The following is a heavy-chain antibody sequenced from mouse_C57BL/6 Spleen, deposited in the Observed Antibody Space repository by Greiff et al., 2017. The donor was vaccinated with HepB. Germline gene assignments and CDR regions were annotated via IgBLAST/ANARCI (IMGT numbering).Heavy chain of an antibody. J-gene: IGHJ2*01. CDR1: GYSITSGYY. V-gene: IGHV3-6*01. D-gene: IGHD3-3*01. Sequence: EVKLLESGPGLVKPSQSLSLTCSVTGYSITSGYYWNWIRQFPGNKLEWMGYISYDGSNNYNPSLKNRISITRDTSKNQFFLKLNSVTTEDTATYYCARGLGSDYWGQGTTLTVSS. CDR2: ISYDGSN. CDR3: ARGLGSDY.